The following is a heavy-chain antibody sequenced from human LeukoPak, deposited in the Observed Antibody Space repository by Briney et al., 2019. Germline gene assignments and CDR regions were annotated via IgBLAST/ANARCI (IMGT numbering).Heavy chain of an antibody. CDR2: IKEDGSEK. CDR1: GFTFSTYW. Sequence: GGSLRLSCAASGFTFSTYWMSWVRQAPGKGLEWVANIKEDGSEKYYVDSVKGRFTISRDNAKNSLYLQMDSLRAEDTAVYYCARSSLSFDYWGQGTLVTVSS. D-gene: IGHD3-16*02. V-gene: IGHV3-7*01. J-gene: IGHJ4*02. CDR3: ARSSLSFDY.